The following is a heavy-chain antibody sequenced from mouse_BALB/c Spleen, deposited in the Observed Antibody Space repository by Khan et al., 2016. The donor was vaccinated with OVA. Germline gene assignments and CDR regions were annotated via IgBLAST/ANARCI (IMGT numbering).Heavy chain of an antibody. CDR1: GYSFTGYF. Sequence: VQLKQSGPELVKPGASVKISCKASGYSFTGYFMNWVMQSPGKSLEWIGRINPHIGETFYHQKFKGKATLTVDESSSTAHMELRSLASEDSAVYYCARIYGSDFDYWGQGTTLTVSS. CDR3: ARIYGSDFDY. J-gene: IGHJ2*01. V-gene: IGHV1-20*02. D-gene: IGHD1-1*01. CDR2: INPHIGET.